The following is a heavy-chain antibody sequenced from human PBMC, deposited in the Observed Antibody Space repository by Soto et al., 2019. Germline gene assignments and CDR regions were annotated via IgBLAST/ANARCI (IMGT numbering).Heavy chain of an antibody. Sequence: QLQLQESGPGLVKPSETLSLTCTVSGGSISSSSYYWGWIRQPPGKGLEWIGSIYYSGSTYYNPSRKSRVTISVDTSKNQFSLKLSSVTAADTAVYYCARRSLEYSSSGSETDYWGQGTLVTVSS. CDR1: GGSISSSSYY. D-gene: IGHD6-6*01. CDR2: IYYSGST. V-gene: IGHV4-39*01. J-gene: IGHJ4*02. CDR3: ARRSLEYSSSGSETDY.